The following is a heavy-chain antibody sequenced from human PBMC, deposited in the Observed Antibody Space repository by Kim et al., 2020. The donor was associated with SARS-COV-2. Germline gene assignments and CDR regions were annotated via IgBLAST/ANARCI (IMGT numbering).Heavy chain of an antibody. CDR1: GGSISSYY. CDR2: IYYSGST. V-gene: IGHV4-59*08. Sequence: SETLSLTCTVSGGSISSYYWSWIRQPPRKGLEWIGYIYYSGSTNYNPPLKTRVTISVDTSKNQFSLKLSSVTAADTAVYYCARHRFGGVIGGFDYWGQGTLVTVSS. J-gene: IGHJ4*02. D-gene: IGHD3-16*02. CDR3: ARHRFGGVIGGFDY.